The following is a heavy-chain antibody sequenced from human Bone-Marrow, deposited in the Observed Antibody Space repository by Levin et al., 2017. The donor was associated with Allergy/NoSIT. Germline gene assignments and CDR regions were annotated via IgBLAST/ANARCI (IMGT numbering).Heavy chain of an antibody. V-gene: IGHV3-30*04. D-gene: IGHD1-26*01. Sequence: GGSLRLSCAASGFTFSSYAMHWVRQAPGKGLEWVAVISYDGSNKYYADSVKGRFTISRDNSKNTLYLQMNSLRAEDTAVYYCARVKSVGYWGQGTLVTVSS. J-gene: IGHJ4*02. CDR3: ARVKSVGY. CDR2: ISYDGSNK. CDR1: GFTFSSYA.